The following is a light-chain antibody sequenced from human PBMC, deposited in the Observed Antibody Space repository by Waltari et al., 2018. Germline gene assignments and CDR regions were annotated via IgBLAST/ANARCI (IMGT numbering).Light chain of an antibody. CDR3: QQYHSVPPT. V-gene: IGKV4-1*01. CDR1: QSLLYSSDNRNY. Sequence: DIVLTQSPDSLAMSLGARATINCKSSQSLLYSSDNRNYLAWYQQKPGQPPKLLIYWASTRESGVPDRFGGSESGTSFTLTISSLQAEDVAVYYCQQYHSVPPTFGQGTKVQIK. J-gene: IGKJ1*01. CDR2: WAS.